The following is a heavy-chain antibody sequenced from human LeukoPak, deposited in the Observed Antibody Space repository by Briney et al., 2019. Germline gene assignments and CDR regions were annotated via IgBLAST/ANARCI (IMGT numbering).Heavy chain of an antibody. CDR2: IYTSGST. CDR1: GGSISSGSYY. D-gene: IGHD3-3*01. V-gene: IGHV4-61*02. Sequence: SETLSLTCTLSGGSISSGSYYWSWIRQPAGKGLEWIGRIYTSGSTNYNPSLKSRVTISVDTSKNQFSLKLRSVTAADTAVYYCARDNAFWSGIPTFDYWGQGTLVTFSS. CDR3: ARDNAFWSGIPTFDY. J-gene: IGHJ4*02.